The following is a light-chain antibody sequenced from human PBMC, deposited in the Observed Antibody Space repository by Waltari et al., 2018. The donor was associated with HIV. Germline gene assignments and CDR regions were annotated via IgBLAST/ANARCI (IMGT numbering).Light chain of an antibody. CDR1: QTVSSSD. J-gene: IGKJ1*01. Sequence: VLTQSPGTLSLSPGERATPSCRASQTVSSSDLAWYQQKSGQSPRLLIYGASSRATGIPERFSGSGSGTDFTLTISRLEPEDFAVYYCQRHDFSFRTFGQGTKVEIK. CDR3: QRHDFSFRT. CDR2: GAS. V-gene: IGKV3-20*01.